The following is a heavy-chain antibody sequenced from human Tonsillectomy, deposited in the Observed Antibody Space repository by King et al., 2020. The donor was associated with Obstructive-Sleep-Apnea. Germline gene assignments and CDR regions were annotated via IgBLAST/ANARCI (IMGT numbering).Heavy chain of an antibody. CDR3: AREASGRGNYYLDY. CDR1: GFTFSDYW. J-gene: IGHJ4*01. V-gene: IGHV3-74*01. CDR2: IDDDGRST. D-gene: IGHD3-10*01. Sequence: VQLVESGGGLVQPGGSLRLSCAASGFTFSDYWMHWVRQAPGKGLVWVSRIDDDGRSTTYADSVRGRFTFSRDNAKNTLDLHMNILRAEDTAVYFCAREASGRGNYYLDYWGHGTLVTVSS.